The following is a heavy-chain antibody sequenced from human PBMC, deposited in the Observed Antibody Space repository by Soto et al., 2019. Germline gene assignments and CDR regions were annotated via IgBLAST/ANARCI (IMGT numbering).Heavy chain of an antibody. V-gene: IGHV1-69*13. D-gene: IGHD3-3*01. Sequence: ASVKVSCKASGGTFSSYAISWVRQAPGQGLEWMGGIIPIFGTANYAQKFQGRVTITADESTSTAYMELSSLRSEDTAGYYCARARRYGDFWSGYHRQPAGDDPQSQTGNGMDVWGQGTTVTVSS. J-gene: IGHJ6*02. CDR2: IIPIFGTA. CDR1: GGTFSSYA. CDR3: ARARRYGDFWSGYHRQPAGDDPQSQTGNGMDV.